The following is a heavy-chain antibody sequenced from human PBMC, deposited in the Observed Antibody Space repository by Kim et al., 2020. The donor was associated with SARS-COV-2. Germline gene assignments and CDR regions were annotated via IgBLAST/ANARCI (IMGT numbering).Heavy chain of an antibody. J-gene: IGHJ2*01. D-gene: IGHD5-12*01. Sequence: DSVKGRFTISRDNAKNSLYLQMNSLRDEDTAVYYCARVRDGYNLLWYFDLWGRGTLVTVSS. V-gene: IGHV3-48*02. CDR3: ARVRDGYNLLWYFDL.